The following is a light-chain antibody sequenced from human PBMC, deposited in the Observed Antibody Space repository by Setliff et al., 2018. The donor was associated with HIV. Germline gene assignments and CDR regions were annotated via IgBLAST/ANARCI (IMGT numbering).Light chain of an antibody. V-gene: IGLV2-14*01. J-gene: IGLJ2*01. CDR2: EVS. CDR3: SSYGNSSTPVV. CDR1: SSDVGGYNY. Sequence: QSALTQPASVSGSPGQSITISCTGTSSDVGGYNYVSWYQQHPGKAPKLMIYEVSNRPSGVSNRFSGSKSGTTASLTISGLQAEDEGVYYCSSYGNSSTPVVFGGGTQLTVL.